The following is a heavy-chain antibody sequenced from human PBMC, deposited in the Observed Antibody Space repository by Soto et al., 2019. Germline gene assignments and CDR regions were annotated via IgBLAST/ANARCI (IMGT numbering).Heavy chain of an antibody. CDR2: ISAYNGNT. Sequence: QVQLVQSGAEVKKPGASVKVSCKASGYTFTSYGISWVRQAPGQGLEWMGWISAYNGNTNYAQKLQGRVTMTTDPSTSKAYMELRSRRSDDTAVYYCAREGGGYCSSTSCYTYYYGMDVWGQGTTVTVSS. D-gene: IGHD2-2*02. J-gene: IGHJ6*02. CDR1: GYTFTSYG. V-gene: IGHV1-18*04. CDR3: AREGGGYCSSTSCYTYYYGMDV.